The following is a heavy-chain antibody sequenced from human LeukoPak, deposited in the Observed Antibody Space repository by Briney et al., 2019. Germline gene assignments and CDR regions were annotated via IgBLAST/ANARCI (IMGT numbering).Heavy chain of an antibody. J-gene: IGHJ5*02. CDR3: ARGRYSGIAAAGRSNWFDP. D-gene: IGHD6-13*01. V-gene: IGHV4-34*01. Sequence: SETLSLTCAVYGGSFSGYYWSWIRQPPGKGLEWIGEINHSGSTNYNPSLKSRVTISVDTSKNQFSLKLSSVTAADTAVYYCARGRYSGIAAAGRSNWFDPWGQGTLVTVSS. CDR1: GGSFSGYY. CDR2: INHSGST.